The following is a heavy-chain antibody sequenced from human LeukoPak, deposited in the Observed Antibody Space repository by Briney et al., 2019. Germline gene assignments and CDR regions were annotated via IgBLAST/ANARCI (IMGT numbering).Heavy chain of an antibody. V-gene: IGHV1-18*01. CDR1: GYTFTSYG. CDR2: ISAYNGNT. D-gene: IGHD6-19*01. Sequence: ASVKVSCKASGYTFTSYGISWVRQASGQGLEWMGWISAYNGNTNYAQKLQGRVTMTTDTSTSTAYMELRSLRSDDTAVYYCARDLYIAGASGFDYWGQGTLVTVSS. CDR3: ARDLYIAGASGFDY. J-gene: IGHJ4*02.